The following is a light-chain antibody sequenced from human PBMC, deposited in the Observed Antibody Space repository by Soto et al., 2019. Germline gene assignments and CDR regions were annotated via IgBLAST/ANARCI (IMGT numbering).Light chain of an antibody. CDR1: SSDVGGYNY. J-gene: IGLJ1*01. CDR2: DVN. CDR3: CSYAGSSFYV. Sequence: QSALTQPRSVSGSPGQSVTISCTGTSSDVGGYNYVSWYQQHPGKAPKLMISDVNKRPSGVPERFSGSKSDNTASLTISGLQADDESDYYCCSYAGSSFYVFGTGTKVTVL. V-gene: IGLV2-11*01.